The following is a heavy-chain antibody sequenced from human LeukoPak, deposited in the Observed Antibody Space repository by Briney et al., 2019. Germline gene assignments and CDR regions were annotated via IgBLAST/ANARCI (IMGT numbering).Heavy chain of an antibody. CDR1: GLTLSDVW. Sequence: GGSLRLSCAVSGLTLSDVWMNWIRQAPGEGLEWVGLIKSKTDGGTTDFAAPVKGKFTISRDVSKNLLYLQMNSRTGEDTAVYFCAHSSGFYFEXWXXGTLVTVSS. D-gene: IGHD3-22*01. J-gene: IGHJ4*02. CDR2: IKSKTDGGTT. V-gene: IGHV3-15*07. CDR3: AHSSGFYFEX.